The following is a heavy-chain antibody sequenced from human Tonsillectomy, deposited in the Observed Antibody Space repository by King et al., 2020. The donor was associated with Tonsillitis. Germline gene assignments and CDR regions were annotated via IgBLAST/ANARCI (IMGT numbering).Heavy chain of an antibody. J-gene: IGHJ4*02. CDR1: GFTFSNAW. V-gene: IGHV3-15*01. CDR3: STHPEDIVVIPAARTFDY. D-gene: IGHD2-2*01. Sequence: VQLVESGGGLVKPGGSLRLSCVASGFTFSNAWMSWVRQAPGKGLEWVGRIKSKTDGGTPDYAAPVKGRFTISRDDSKNTLYLQMNILKTEETAVYYCSTHPEDIVVIPAARTFDYWGQGTLVTVSS. CDR2: IKSKTDGGTP.